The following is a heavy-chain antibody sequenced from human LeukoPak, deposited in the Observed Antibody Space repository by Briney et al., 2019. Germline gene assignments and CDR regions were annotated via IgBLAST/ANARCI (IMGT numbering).Heavy chain of an antibody. CDR1: GFTFSDYY. CDR3: ARGNLYYYDSSGYYYY. V-gene: IGHV3-11*01. D-gene: IGHD3-22*01. J-gene: IGHJ4*02. CDR2: ISSSGSTI. Sequence: GGSLRLSCAASGFTFSDYYMSWIRQAPGKGLEWVSYISSSGSTIYYADSVKGRFTISRDNAKNSLYLQMNSLRAEGTAVYYCARGNLYYYDSSGYYYYWGQGTLVTVSS.